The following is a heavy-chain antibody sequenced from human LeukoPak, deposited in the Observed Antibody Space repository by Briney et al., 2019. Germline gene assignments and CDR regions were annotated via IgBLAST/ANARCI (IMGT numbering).Heavy chain of an antibody. CDR3: VSPRGFSYGYFDY. CDR2: IYYSKNT. J-gene: IGHJ4*02. V-gene: IGHV4-39*01. Sequence: SETLSLTCTVSGGSISSSSAYWGWIRQPPGKGSEWIGSIYYSKNTYYNPSLKSRVTISADTSKNQFSLTLGSVSATDTAVYYCVSPRGFSYGYFDYWGQGTLVTVSS. CDR1: GGSISSSSAY. D-gene: IGHD5-18*01.